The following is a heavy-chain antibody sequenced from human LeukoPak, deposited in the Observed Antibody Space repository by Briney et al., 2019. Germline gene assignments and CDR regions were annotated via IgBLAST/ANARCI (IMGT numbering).Heavy chain of an antibody. J-gene: IGHJ4*02. CDR1: GFTFDDYA. Sequence: GGSLRLSCAASGFTFDDYAMHWVRQAPGRGLEWVSGISWNSVSIAYADSVKGRFTISRDKAKNSLYLQMNSLRAEDTALYYCVKDQYYDILGGVLDYWGQGTLVTVSS. D-gene: IGHD3-9*01. CDR3: VKDQYYDILGGVLDY. V-gene: IGHV3-9*01. CDR2: ISWNSVSI.